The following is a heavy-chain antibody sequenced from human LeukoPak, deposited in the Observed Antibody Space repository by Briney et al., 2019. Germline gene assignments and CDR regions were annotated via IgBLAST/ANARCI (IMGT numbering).Heavy chain of an antibody. CDR3: AKDGSGGGWKWFDP. CDR1: GFTFSSYG. V-gene: IGHV3-33*06. D-gene: IGHD2-15*01. CDR2: MWYDGSNK. J-gene: IGHJ5*02. Sequence: PGRSLRLSCAASGFTFSSYGFHWVRQAPGKGLEWVAVMWYDGSNKYYADSVKGRFTISRDSSKNTLYLQMNSLRAEDTAVYYCAKDGSGGGWKWFDPWGQGTLVTVSS.